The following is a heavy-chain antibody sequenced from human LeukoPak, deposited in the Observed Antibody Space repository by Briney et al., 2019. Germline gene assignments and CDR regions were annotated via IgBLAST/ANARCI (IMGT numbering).Heavy chain of an antibody. CDR3: ARVGPPGNQGFFDY. J-gene: IGHJ4*02. CDR2: IYSGGST. Sequence: GGSLRLSCAASGFTVSRDYMSWVRQAPGKGLEWVSVIYSGGSTYYADSVKGRFTISTGKSKNTLYLQMNSLRAEDTAVYYCARVGPPGNQGFFDYWGQGTQVTVSS. D-gene: IGHD1-14*01. V-gene: IGHV3-53*01. CDR1: GFTVSRDY.